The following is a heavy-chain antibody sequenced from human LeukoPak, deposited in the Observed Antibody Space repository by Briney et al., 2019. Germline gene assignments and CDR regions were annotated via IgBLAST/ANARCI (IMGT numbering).Heavy chain of an antibody. CDR2: ISGSGGST. CDR3: ALTVGYCSSTSCYFDY. J-gene: IGHJ4*02. D-gene: IGHD2-2*01. CDR1: GFTFSSYA. V-gene: IGHV3-23*01. Sequence: GGSLRPSCAPSGFTFSSYAMGWVRQAPGKGLEWVSAISGSGGSTYYADSVKGRFTISRDNSKNTLYLQMNSLRAEDTAVYYCALTVGYCSSTSCYFDYWGQGTLVTVSS.